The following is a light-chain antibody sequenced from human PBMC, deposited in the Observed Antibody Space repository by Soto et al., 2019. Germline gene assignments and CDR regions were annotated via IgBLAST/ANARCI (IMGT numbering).Light chain of an antibody. Sequence: QSVLTQPPSASGTPGQRVTISCSGSSSNIGSNTGNWYQQLPGTAPKLLIYSNNQRPSGVPDRFSGSKSGTSASLAISGLQSEDEADYYCAAWDDSLNKVVFGGGTKLTVL. V-gene: IGLV1-44*01. CDR3: AAWDDSLNKVV. CDR2: SNN. CDR1: SSNIGSNT. J-gene: IGLJ2*01.